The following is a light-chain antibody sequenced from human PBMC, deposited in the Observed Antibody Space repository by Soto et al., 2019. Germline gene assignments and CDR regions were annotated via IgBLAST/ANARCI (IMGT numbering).Light chain of an antibody. Sequence: EIVLTQSPATLSLSPGERATLSCRASQSVSSNLAWYQQKPGQAPRLLIYGASTRATGIPASFSGSGSGTEFTLTISSLQSEDFAVYYCQQYNNWPRTFGQGTKVDI. J-gene: IGKJ1*01. CDR1: QSVSSN. V-gene: IGKV3-15*01. CDR3: QQYNNWPRT. CDR2: GAS.